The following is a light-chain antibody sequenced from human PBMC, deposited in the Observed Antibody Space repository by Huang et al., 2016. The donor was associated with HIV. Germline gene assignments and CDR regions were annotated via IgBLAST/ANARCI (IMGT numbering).Light chain of an antibody. CDR1: QDIRDD. Sequence: AIQMTQSPSSLSASVGDKVTITCRESQDIRDDLGWYQQKPGKPPKVLIYAASSLRSGFPSRFSGSGSGTDFTLTISSRQPEDFATYYCLQDHSFPRTFGQGTKVEIK. V-gene: IGKV1-6*01. J-gene: IGKJ1*01. CDR2: AAS. CDR3: LQDHSFPRT.